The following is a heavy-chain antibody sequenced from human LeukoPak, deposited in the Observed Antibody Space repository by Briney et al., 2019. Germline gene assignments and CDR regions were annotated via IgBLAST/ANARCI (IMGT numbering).Heavy chain of an antibody. V-gene: IGHV4-39*07. CDR1: GGSISSSSYY. D-gene: IGHD3-3*02. CDR3: ARVSLFLSNRTYYYYYMDV. Sequence: PSETLSLTCTVSGGSISSSSYYWGWIRQPPGKGLEWIGSIYYSGSTYYNPSLKSRVTISVDTSKNQFSLKLSSVTAADTAVYYCARVSLFLSNRTYYYYYMDVWGKGTTVTISS. CDR2: IYYSGST. J-gene: IGHJ6*03.